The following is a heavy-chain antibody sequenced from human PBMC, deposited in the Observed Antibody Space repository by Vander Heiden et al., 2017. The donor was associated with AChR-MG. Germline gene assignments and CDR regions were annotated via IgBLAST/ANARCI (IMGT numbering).Heavy chain of an antibody. J-gene: IGHJ4*02. D-gene: IGHD5-18*01. CDR2: IIPNSGGT. CDR1: GYTFSGYY. CDR3: ARHNYGYRDPMDF. Sequence: QVQLVQSGAEVKKPGASVKVSCKAPGYTFSGYYLHWVRQAPGQGLEWMGWIIPNSGGTNYAQKFQGRITMTRDTSISTAYMELSSLRSDDTAVYYCARHNYGYRDPMDFWGQGTLVTVSS. V-gene: IGHV1-2*02.